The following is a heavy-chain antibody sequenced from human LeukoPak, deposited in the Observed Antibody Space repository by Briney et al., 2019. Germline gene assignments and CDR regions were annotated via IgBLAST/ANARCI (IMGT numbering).Heavy chain of an antibody. CDR1: GFTFSSYG. D-gene: IGHD6-25*01. CDR3: AREWGSTWYSSDYYYYMDV. J-gene: IGHJ6*03. Sequence: GGSLRLSCAASGFTFSSYGMHWARQAPGKGLEWVAVISYDGSNKYYADSVKGRFTISRDNSKNTLYLQMNSLRAEDTAVYYCAREWGSTWYSSDYYYYMDVWGEGTTVTVSS. V-gene: IGHV3-30*03. CDR2: ISYDGSNK.